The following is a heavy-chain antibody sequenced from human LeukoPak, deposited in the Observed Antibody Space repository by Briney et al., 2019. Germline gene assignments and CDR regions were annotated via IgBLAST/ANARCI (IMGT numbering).Heavy chain of an antibody. CDR1: GFTFDDYA. Sequence: PGGSLRLSCAASGFTFDDYAMHWVRQAPGKGLEWVSLISWDGGSTYYADSVKGRFTISRDNSKNSLYLQMNSLRAEDTALYYCAKLGGVLRFLEWSTDAFDIWGQGTMVTVSS. J-gene: IGHJ3*02. V-gene: IGHV3-43D*03. D-gene: IGHD3-3*01. CDR3: AKLGGVLRFLEWSTDAFDI. CDR2: ISWDGGST.